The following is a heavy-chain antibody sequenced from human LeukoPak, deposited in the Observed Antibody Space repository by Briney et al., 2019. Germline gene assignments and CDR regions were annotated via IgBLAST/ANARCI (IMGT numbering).Heavy chain of an antibody. V-gene: IGHV1-18*01. CDR3: ATDMVTSSLNQSKYRNTFYYGMDV. CDR1: GYTFTSYG. D-gene: IGHD2/OR15-2a*01. Sequence: ASVKVSCKASGYTFTSYGISWVRQAPGQGLEWMGWISAYNGNTNYAQKLQGRVTMTTDTSTDTAYMELSSLRSEDTAVYYCATDMVTSSLNQSKYRNTFYYGMDVWGQGTTVTVSS. CDR2: ISAYNGNT. J-gene: IGHJ6*02.